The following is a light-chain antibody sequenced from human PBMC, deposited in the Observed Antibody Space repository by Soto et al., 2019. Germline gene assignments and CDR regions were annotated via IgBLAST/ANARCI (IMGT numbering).Light chain of an antibody. V-gene: IGLV1-44*01. CDR2: SND. CDR1: NSNIGSNV. J-gene: IGLJ2*01. Sequence: QSVLTQPPSASGTPGQRVTISCSGSNSNIGSNVVNWYQQLPGTAPKLLIYSNDQRPSGVPDRFSGSKSGTSASLAISGLQPDDEADYYCAARDDTLNGPVFSGGTKLTVL. CDR3: AARDDTLNGPV.